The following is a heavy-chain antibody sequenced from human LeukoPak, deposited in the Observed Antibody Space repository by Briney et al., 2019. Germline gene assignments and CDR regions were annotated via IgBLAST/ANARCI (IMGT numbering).Heavy chain of an antibody. CDR2: VSASGGST. J-gene: IGHJ4*02. V-gene: IGHV3-23*01. CDR1: GFTFSTYS. Sequence: PGGSLRLSCEASGFTFSTYSMNWVRQAPGKGLEWVSAVSASGGSTYYADSVKGRFTISRDNSKNTLSLQMNSLRDDDTAVYYCATPQGDFWGQGTLVTVSS. CDR3: ATPQGDF.